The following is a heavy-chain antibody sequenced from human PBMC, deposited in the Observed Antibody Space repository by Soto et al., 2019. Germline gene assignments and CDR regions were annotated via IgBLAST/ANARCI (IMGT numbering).Heavy chain of an antibody. CDR3: ATRAASGFRFKYHYYYYYGMDV. CDR2: ISGSGGST. V-gene: IGHV3-23*01. D-gene: IGHD6-13*01. Sequence: PGGSLRLSCAASGFTFSSYAMSWVRQAPGKGLEWVSAISGSGGSTYYADSVKGRFTISRDNSKNTLYLQMNSLRAEDTAVYYCATRAASGFRFKYHYYYYYGMDVRRQGPTLTVYS. J-gene: IGHJ6*01. CDR1: GFTFSSYA.